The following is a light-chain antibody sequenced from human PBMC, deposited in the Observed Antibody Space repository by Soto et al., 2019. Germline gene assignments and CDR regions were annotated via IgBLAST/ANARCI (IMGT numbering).Light chain of an antibody. V-gene: IGLV1-47*01. J-gene: IGLJ1*01. CDR1: SSNIGSNY. Sequence: QSALTQPPSASGTPGQRVTISCSGRSSNIGSNYVYWYQQLPGTAPKLLIYRNNQRPSGVPDRFSGSNSGTSASLAISGLRSEDEADYYCAAWDDSLSAHYVFGTGTKVTVL. CDR3: AAWDDSLSAHYV. CDR2: RNN.